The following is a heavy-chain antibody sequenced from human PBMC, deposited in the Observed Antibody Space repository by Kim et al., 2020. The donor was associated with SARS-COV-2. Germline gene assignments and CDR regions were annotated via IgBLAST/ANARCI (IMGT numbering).Heavy chain of an antibody. D-gene: IGHD1-1*01. J-gene: IGHJ4*02. V-gene: IGHV4-39*02. CDR2: IHYSGNA. Sequence: SETLSLTCTVSGGSISPSPYYWVWIRQPPGKGLEWIGTIHYSGNAYYNPSLKSRLTISIDTSKKYLSLELTSVTATDTAVYFCTRRQTGTMRGDWGQGTLVTVSS. CDR3: TRRQTGTMRGD. CDR1: GGSISPSPYY.